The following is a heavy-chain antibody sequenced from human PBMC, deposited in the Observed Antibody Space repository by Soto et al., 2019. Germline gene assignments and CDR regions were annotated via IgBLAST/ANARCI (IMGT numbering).Heavy chain of an antibody. V-gene: IGHV3-23*01. CDR3: AKDRGIIVKAGDAFDV. CDR2: ISDSGDRT. CDR1: GLTLSMSA. D-gene: IGHD3-16*02. J-gene: IGHJ3*01. Sequence: PGGSLRLSCASSGLTLSMSAVNWVRQAPGKGLEWVSYISDSGDRTYYADSVKGRFTISRDRSKNTVSLQMDSLRAEDTAVYYCAKDRGIIVKAGDAFDVWGQGTKVT.